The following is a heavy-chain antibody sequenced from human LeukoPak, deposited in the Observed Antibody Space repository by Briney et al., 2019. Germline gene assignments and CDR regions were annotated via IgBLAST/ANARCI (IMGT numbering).Heavy chain of an antibody. CDR2: ISPSGDIA. CDR1: GFTFSSYG. J-gene: IGHJ4*02. V-gene: IGHV3-23*01. D-gene: IGHD7-27*01. CDR3: ASNTGTVFDY. Sequence: GGSLRLSCEASGFTFSSYGMNWVRQAPGKGLEWVSGISPSGDIAYYADSVKGQLTISRDNFKNTMYLQMNRLRAEDTAVYYCASNTGTVFDYWGQGALVTVSS.